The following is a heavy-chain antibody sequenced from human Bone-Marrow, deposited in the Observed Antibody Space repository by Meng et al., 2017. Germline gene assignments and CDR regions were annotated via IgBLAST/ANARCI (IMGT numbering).Heavy chain of an antibody. CDR2: INHSGST. CDR3: ARAGVTIFGVVIPRNWDYYYYGMDV. Sequence: SETLSLTCAVSGYSISSGYYWGWVRQPPGKGLEWIGEINHSGSTNYNPSLKSRVTISVDTSKNQFSLKLSSVTAADTAVYYCARAGVTIFGVVIPRNWDYYYYGMDVWGQGTTVTVSS. J-gene: IGHJ6*02. CDR1: GYSISSGYY. D-gene: IGHD3-3*01. V-gene: IGHV4-38-2*01.